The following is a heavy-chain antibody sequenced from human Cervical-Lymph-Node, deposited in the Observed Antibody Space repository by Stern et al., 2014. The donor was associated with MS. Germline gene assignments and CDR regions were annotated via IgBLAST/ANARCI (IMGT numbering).Heavy chain of an antibody. CDR3: AKDQVPDYDASGGWLDP. V-gene: IGHV3-30*04. CDR2: ISYDGSKK. D-gene: IGHD2-15*01. CDR1: GFMFSIYA. J-gene: IGHJ5*02. Sequence: VQLVQSGGGVVQPGRSLRLSCEVSGFMFSIYAMHWVRQSPGKGLEWLGVISYDGSKKHYADSVKGRFPISRDNSKNTLYLQINSLRAEDTAVYHCAKDQVPDYDASGGWLDPWGQGTLVTVSS.